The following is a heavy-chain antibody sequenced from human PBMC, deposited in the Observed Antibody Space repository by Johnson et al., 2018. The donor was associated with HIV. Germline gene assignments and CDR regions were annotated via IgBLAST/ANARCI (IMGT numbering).Heavy chain of an antibody. Sequence: VQLVESGGVLVQPGRSLRLSCAASGFTFDDYAMHWVRQAPGKGLEWVSGISWNSGSIGYADSVKGRFTISRDNAKNSLYLQMNSLRAEDTALYYCAKALSSGWFYAFDIWGQGTMVTVSS. CDR3: AKALSSGWFYAFDI. CDR1: GFTFDDYA. D-gene: IGHD3-22*01. J-gene: IGHJ3*02. CDR2: ISWNSGSI. V-gene: IGHV3-9*01.